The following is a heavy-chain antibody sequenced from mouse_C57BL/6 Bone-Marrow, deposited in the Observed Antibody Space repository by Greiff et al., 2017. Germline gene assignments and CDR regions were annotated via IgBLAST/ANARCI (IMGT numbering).Heavy chain of an antibody. D-gene: IGHD1-1*01. CDR1: GFNIKDDY. CDR2: IDPENGDT. J-gene: IGHJ3*01. V-gene: IGHV14-4*01. CDR3: TVFYYGSMWFAY. Sequence: EVQLRESGAELVRPGDSVKLSCTASGFNIKDDYMHWVKQRPEQGLEWIGWIDPENGDTEYASKFQGKATITADTSSNTAYLQLSSLTSEDTAVYYCTVFYYGSMWFAYWGQGTLVTVSA.